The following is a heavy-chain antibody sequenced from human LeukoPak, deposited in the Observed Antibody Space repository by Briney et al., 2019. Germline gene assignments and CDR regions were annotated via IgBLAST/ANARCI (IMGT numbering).Heavy chain of an antibody. CDR1: GFTFSSYW. J-gene: IGHJ4*02. Sequence: GGSLRLSCAASGFTFSSYWMFWVRQAPGKGLEWISILYVNENRYYADSVKGRFIISRDTSKNTLYLQMNSLRAEDTAMYYCVREDLGVDYWGQGTLVTVSS. D-gene: IGHD1-26*01. CDR3: VREDLGVDY. CDR2: LYVNENR. V-gene: IGHV3-53*01.